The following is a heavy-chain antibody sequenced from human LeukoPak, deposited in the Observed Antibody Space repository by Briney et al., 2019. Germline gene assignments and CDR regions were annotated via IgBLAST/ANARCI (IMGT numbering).Heavy chain of an antibody. V-gene: IGHV3-64*01. Sequence: PGGSLRLSCAASQHSFIGYSMQWARQAPGKGLEYVSGITSNGRNTYYANSVKGRFTISRDNSKNTVYLLMGRLRPEDMAVYYCAIEWYSPGDDAFDLWGQGTMVTVSS. D-gene: IGHD6-13*01. CDR3: AIEWYSPGDDAFDL. CDR2: ITSNGRNT. CDR1: QHSFIGYS. J-gene: IGHJ3*01.